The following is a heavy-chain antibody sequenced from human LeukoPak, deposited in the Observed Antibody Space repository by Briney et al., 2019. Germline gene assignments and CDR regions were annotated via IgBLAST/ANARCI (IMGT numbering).Heavy chain of an antibody. J-gene: IGHJ5*01. V-gene: IGHV1-2*02. D-gene: IGHD2-15*01. Sequence: VTVSCKASGYIFTGYYIHWVRPAPGQGLGWMGLINPKNGDTNYSHKLQDRITMTKDTTISPAYMKMSSLTSDDTAVYYCARGYGGSAFISWGQGTMVTVSS. CDR2: INPKNGDT. CDR1: GYIFTGYY. CDR3: ARGYGGSAFIS.